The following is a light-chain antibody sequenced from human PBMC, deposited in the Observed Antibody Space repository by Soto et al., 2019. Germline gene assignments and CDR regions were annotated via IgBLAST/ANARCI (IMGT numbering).Light chain of an antibody. J-gene: IGLJ1*01. CDR2: DVS. CDR1: SSDVGGYNF. V-gene: IGLV2-14*01. CDR3: SSYTSSTTDV. Sequence: QPALTQPASVSGSPGQSITISCTGTSSDVGGYNFVSWYQQHPGKATKLMIYDVSNRPSGVSNRFSGSKSGNTASLTISGLQTEDDADYYCSSYTSSTTDVFGTGTKVTVL.